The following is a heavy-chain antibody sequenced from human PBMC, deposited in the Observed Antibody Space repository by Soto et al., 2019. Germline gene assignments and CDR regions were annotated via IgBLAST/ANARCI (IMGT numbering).Heavy chain of an antibody. J-gene: IGHJ6*02. D-gene: IGHD3-22*01. Sequence: HGESLKISCKGSGYSFTSYWIGWVRQTPGKGLEWMGIIYPGDSDTRYSPSFQGQVTISADKSISTAYLQWSSLKASDTAMYYCARLAGYYDSSGYLPLDYGMDVWGQGTTVTVSS. CDR1: GYSFTSYW. V-gene: IGHV5-51*01. CDR3: ARLAGYYDSSGYLPLDYGMDV. CDR2: IYPGDSDT.